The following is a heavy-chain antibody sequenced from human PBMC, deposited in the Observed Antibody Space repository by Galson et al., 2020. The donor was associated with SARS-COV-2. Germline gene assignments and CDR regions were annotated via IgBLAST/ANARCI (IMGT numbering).Heavy chain of an antibody. J-gene: IGHJ4*02. V-gene: IGHV3-30*04. CDR3: ARDNDSDRYSGYDYPNCFDY. CDR2: ISYDGSNK. D-gene: IGHD5-12*01. Sequence: GGSLRLSCAASGFTFSSYAMHWVRQAPGKGLEWVAVISYDGSNKYYADSVKGRFTISRDNSKNTLYLQMNSLRAEDTAVYYCARDNDSDRYSGYDYPNCFDYWGQGTLVTVSS. CDR1: GFTFSSYA.